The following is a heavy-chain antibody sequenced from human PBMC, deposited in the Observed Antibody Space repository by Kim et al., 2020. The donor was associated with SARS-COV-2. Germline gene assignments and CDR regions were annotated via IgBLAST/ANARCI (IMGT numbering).Heavy chain of an antibody. CDR2: ISGGGGET. Sequence: GGSLRLSCTASGFTFSSYAMSWVRQAPGKGLEWLSVISGGGGETYYTDTVTGRFTISRDNSKNTLYLQMNSLRAEDTAIYYCAKGDGGSRYAVVGIWGQGTLVTVSS. J-gene: IGHJ4*02. V-gene: IGHV3-23*01. CDR1: GFTFSSYA. D-gene: IGHD2-15*01. CDR3: AKGDGGSRYAVVGI.